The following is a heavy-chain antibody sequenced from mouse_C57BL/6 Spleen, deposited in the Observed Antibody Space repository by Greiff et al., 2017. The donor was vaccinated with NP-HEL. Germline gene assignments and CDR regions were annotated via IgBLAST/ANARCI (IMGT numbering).Heavy chain of an antibody. CDR1: GYSITSGYY. D-gene: IGHD2-5*01. CDR2: ISYDGSN. CDR3: ASHYSNYLSYWYFDV. J-gene: IGHJ1*03. Sequence: EVQLVESGPGLVKPSQSLSLTCSVTGYSITSGYYWNWIRQFPGNKLEWMGYISYDGSNNYNPSLKNRISITRDTSKNQFFLKLNSVTTEDTATYYCASHYSNYLSYWYFDVWGTGTTVTVSS. V-gene: IGHV3-6*01.